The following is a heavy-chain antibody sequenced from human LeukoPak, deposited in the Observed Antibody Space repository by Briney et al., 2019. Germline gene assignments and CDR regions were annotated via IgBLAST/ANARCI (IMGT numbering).Heavy chain of an antibody. Sequence: GGALRLSSAASGVTLITTVMRSGRHAPGEGLERVSGISGNSDKTYYTDSVKGRFSVFRDNSRNTLYLQMNNVRVEDTALYYCAKTASSSGEWGQGTLVTVSS. V-gene: IGHV3-23*01. D-gene: IGHD6-6*01. CDR2: ISGNSDKT. J-gene: IGHJ4*02. CDR3: AKTASSSGE. CDR1: GVTLITTV.